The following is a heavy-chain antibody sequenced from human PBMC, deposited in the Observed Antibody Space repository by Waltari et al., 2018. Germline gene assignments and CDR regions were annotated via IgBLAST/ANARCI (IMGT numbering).Heavy chain of an antibody. Sequence: EVQLVESGGGLIQPGGSLRLSCAASGFTVSSNYMSWVRQAPGKGREWVSVIYSGGSTYYADSVKGRFTISRDNSKNTLYLQMNSLRAEDMALYYCAKGNPPSHYSSGWYDPWGQGTLVTVSS. CDR1: GFTVSSNY. J-gene: IGHJ5*02. CDR3: AKGNPPSHYSSGWYDP. V-gene: IGHV3-53*01. D-gene: IGHD6-19*01. CDR2: IYSGGST.